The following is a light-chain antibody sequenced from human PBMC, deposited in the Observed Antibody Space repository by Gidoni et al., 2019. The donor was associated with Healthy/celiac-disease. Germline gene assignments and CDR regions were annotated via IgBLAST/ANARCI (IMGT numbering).Light chain of an antibody. CDR2: EVS. J-gene: IGKJ2*01. CDR3: KGTTHWPRA. Sequence: DVVMTQSPPSLPVPLGQPASISCSPSQSLVYNDGTTYLYWLQQMPGQSPRRLIYEVSKRSSGLADSFGGSWSGTDFTLKSSGEEADDVGFYCCKGTTHWPRAFGQXTKVEIK. CDR1: QSLVYNDGTTY. V-gene: IGKV2-30*01.